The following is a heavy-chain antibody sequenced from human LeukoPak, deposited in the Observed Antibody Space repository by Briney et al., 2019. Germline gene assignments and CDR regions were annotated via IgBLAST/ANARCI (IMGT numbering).Heavy chain of an antibody. J-gene: IGHJ1*01. Sequence: ASVKVSCKASGYTFTGYYMHWVRQAPGQGLEWMGWINPNSGGTNYAQKFQGWVTMTRDTSISTAYMELSRLRAEDTAVYYCAKLPGIAVAEYFQHWGQGTLVTVSS. CDR3: AKLPGIAVAEYFQH. V-gene: IGHV1-2*04. CDR2: INPNSGGT. CDR1: GYTFTGYY. D-gene: IGHD6-19*01.